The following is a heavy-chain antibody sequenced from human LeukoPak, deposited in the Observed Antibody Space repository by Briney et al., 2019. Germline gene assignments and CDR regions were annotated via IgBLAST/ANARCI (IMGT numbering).Heavy chain of an antibody. J-gene: IGHJ4*02. Sequence: SVKVSCKASGGTFSSYAISWVRQAPGQGREWMGGIIPIFGTANYAQKFQGRVTITADESTSTAYMELSSLRSEDTAVYYCASGYYYGSGSSDYWGQGTLVTVSS. CDR1: GGTFSSYA. CDR2: IIPIFGTA. D-gene: IGHD3-10*01. V-gene: IGHV1-69*01. CDR3: ASGYYYGSGSSDY.